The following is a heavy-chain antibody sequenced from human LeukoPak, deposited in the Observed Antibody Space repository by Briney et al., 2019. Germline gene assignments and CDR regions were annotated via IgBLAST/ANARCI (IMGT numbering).Heavy chain of an antibody. CDR1: GGSISSYY. V-gene: IGHV4-59*01. J-gene: IGHJ3*02. Sequence: PSQTLSLTCTVSGGSISSYYWSWIRQPPGKGLEWIGYIYYSGSTNYNPSPKSRVTISVDTSKNQFSLKLSSVTAADTAVYYCARVGETDAFDIWGQGTMVTVSS. CDR3: ARVGETDAFDI. CDR2: IYYSGST. D-gene: IGHD3-10*01.